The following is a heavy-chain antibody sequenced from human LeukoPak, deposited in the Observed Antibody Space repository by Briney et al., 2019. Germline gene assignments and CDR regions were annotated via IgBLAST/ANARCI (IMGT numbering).Heavy chain of an antibody. J-gene: IGHJ4*02. D-gene: IGHD2-2*01. CDR1: GGSFSGYY. Sequence: PSETLSLTCAVYGGSFSGYYWSWIRQPPGKGLEWIGEINHSGSTNYNPSLKSRVTISVDTSKNQFSLKLSSVTAADTAVYYCAGGPLNDCSSTSCYWGYFDYWGQGTLVTVSS. CDR3: AGGPLNDCSSTSCYWGYFDY. CDR2: INHSGST. V-gene: IGHV4-34*01.